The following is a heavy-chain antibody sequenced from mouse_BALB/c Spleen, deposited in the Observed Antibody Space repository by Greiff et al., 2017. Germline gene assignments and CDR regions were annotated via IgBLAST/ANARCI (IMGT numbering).Heavy chain of an antibody. CDR1: GFSLTGYG. CDR3: ARDGPYYYGSSQFAY. J-gene: IGHJ3*01. D-gene: IGHD1-1*01. CDR2: IWGDGST. V-gene: IGHV2-6-7*01. Sequence: QVQLQQSGPGLVAPSQSLSITCTVSGFSLTGYGVNWVRQPPGKGLEWLGMIWGDGSTDYNSALKSRLSISKDNSKSQVFLKMNSLQTDDTARYYCARDGPYYYGSSQFAYWGQGTLVTVSA.